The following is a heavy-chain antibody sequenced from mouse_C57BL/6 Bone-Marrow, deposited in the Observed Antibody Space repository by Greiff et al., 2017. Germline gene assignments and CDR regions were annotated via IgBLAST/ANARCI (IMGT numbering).Heavy chain of an antibody. CDR1: GFTFSSYA. D-gene: IGHD2-1*01. J-gene: IGHJ2*01. CDR3: ARDRINGNLFDY. V-gene: IGHV5-4*01. Sequence: EVMLVESGGGLVKPGGSLKLSCAASGFTFSSYAMSWVRQTPEKRLEWVATISDGGSYTYYPDNVQGRFTISRDNAKNNLYLQMSHLKSEDTAMYYCARDRINGNLFDYWGQGTTRTVSS. CDR2: ISDGGSYT.